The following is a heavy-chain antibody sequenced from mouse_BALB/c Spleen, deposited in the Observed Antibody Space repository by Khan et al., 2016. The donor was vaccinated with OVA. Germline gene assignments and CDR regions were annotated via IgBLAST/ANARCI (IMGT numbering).Heavy chain of an antibody. Sequence: NQSPGKALKWMGWINTYTGEPTYADDFKGRFAFSLETSASTAYLQIINLKNEDTATYFCARPPYFSYTLDYWGQGTSVTVSS. CDR3: ARPPYFSYTLDY. CDR2: INTYTGEP. D-gene: IGHD2-10*01. V-gene: IGHV9-3-1*01. J-gene: IGHJ4*01.